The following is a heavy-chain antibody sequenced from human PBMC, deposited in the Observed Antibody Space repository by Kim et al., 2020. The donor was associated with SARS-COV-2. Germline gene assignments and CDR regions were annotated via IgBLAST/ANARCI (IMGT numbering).Heavy chain of an antibody. Sequence: GGSLRLSCAASGFTFDDYAMHWVRQAPGKGLEWVSGISWNSGSIGYADSVKGRFTISRDNAKNSLYLQMNSLRAEDTALYYCAKDNSNENRWMALDYWG. D-gene: IGHD5-12*01. V-gene: IGHV3-9*01. CDR1: GFTFDDYA. CDR2: ISWNSGSI. CDR3: AKDNSNENRWMALDY. J-gene: IGHJ4*01.